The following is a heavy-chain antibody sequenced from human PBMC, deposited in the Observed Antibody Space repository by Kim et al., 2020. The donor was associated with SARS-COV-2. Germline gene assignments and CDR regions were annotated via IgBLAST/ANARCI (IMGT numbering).Heavy chain of an antibody. J-gene: IGHJ4*02. Sequence: GGSLRLSCAASGFTFSSYGMHWVRQAPGKGLEWVAVIWYDGSNKYYADSVKGRFTISRDNSKNTLYLQMNSLRAEDTAVYYCARGWAARTSGEDYWGQGTLVTVSS. CDR3: ARGWAARTSGEDY. CDR2: IWYDGSNK. CDR1: GFTFSSYG. V-gene: IGHV3-33*01. D-gene: IGHD6-6*01.